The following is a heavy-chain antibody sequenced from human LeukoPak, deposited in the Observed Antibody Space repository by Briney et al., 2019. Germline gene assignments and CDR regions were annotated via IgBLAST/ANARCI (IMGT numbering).Heavy chain of an antibody. D-gene: IGHD3-22*01. CDR1: GYSFTSYW. J-gene: IGHJ3*02. CDR2: IYPGDSDT. Sequence: PGESLKISCKGSGYSFTSYWIDWVRQMPGKGLEWMGIIYPGDSDTRYSPSFQGQVTISADKSISTAYLQWSSLKASDTAMYYCARQNYYDSSGSAFDIWGQGTMVIVSS. V-gene: IGHV5-51*01. CDR3: ARQNYYDSSGSAFDI.